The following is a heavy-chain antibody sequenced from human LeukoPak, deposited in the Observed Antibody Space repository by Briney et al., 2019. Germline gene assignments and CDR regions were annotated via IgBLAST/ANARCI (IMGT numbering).Heavy chain of an antibody. Sequence: ASVKVSCKVSGYTLTELSMHWVRQAPGKGLEWMGGFDPEDGETIYAQKFQGRVTMTEDTSTDTAYMELRSLRSDDTAVYYCARDTAVVAATPYPFDYWGQGTLVTVSS. J-gene: IGHJ4*02. CDR2: FDPEDGET. CDR3: ARDTAVVAATPYPFDY. V-gene: IGHV1-24*01. CDR1: GYTLTELS. D-gene: IGHD2-15*01.